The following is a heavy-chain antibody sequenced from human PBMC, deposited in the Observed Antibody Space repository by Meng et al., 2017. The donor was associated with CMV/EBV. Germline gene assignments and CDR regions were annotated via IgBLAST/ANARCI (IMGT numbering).Heavy chain of an antibody. CDR1: GFTFSSYE. CDR3: ARAADTAMAFYV. J-gene: IGHJ6*02. D-gene: IGHD5-18*01. Sequence: GGSLRLSCAASGFTFSSYEMNWVRQAPGKGLEWVSYISSSGSTIYYADSVKGRFTISRDNAKNSLYLQMNSLRAEDTAVYYCARAADTAMAFYVWGQGTTVTVSS. CDR2: ISSSGSTI. V-gene: IGHV3-48*03.